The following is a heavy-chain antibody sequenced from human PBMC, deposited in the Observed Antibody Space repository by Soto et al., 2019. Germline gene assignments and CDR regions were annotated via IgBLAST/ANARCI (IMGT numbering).Heavy chain of an antibody. CDR3: ARDRITLANDAFDI. CDR2: IYTSGST. V-gene: IGHV4-4*07. D-gene: IGHD3-10*01. CDR1: GGSISSYY. J-gene: IGHJ3*02. Sequence: SETLSLTXTVSGGSISSYYWSWIRQPAGKGLEWIGRIYTSGSTNYNPSLKSRVTMSVDTSKNQFSLNLSSVTAAADTAVYYCARDRITLANDAFDIWGQGTMVTVSS.